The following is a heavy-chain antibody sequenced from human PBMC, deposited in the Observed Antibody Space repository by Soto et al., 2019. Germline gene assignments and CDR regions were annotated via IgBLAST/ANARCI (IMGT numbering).Heavy chain of an antibody. CDR1: GGSISSYY. CDR3: ARDYGSRSYMEFDC. D-gene: IGHD3-10*01. CDR2: IYYSGST. J-gene: IGHJ4*02. V-gene: IGHV4-59*12. Sequence: SETLSLTCTVSGGSISSYYWSWIRQPPGKGLEWIGYIYYSGSTNYNPSLKSRVTISVDTSKNQFSLKLSSVTAADTAVYYCARDYGSRSYMEFDCWGQGTLVTVSS.